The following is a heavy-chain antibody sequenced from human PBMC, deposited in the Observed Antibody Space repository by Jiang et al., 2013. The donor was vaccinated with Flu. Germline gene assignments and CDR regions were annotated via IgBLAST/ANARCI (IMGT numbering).Heavy chain of an antibody. CDR2: LYYSGRT. V-gene: IGHV4-39*01. Sequence: GPGLVKPSETLSLTCTVSGGSISSSSYYWGWIRQPPGKGLEWIGSLYYSGRTYYNPSLKSRVTISVDTSKNQFSLRLSSVTAADTAVYYCAKRAYSSGWELDHWGQGTLLTVSS. CDR1: GGSISSSSYY. J-gene: IGHJ4*02. D-gene: IGHD6-19*01. CDR3: AKRAYSSGWELDH.